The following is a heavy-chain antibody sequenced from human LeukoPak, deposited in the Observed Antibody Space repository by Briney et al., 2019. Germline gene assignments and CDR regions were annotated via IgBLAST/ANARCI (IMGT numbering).Heavy chain of an antibody. J-gene: IGHJ4*02. CDR2: ISSSSSTI. CDR1: GFTFSSYS. V-gene: IGHV3-48*04. CDR3: ARACGGDSMYYFDY. Sequence: GGSLRLSCAAFGFTFSSYSMNWVRQAPGKGLEWVSYISSSSSTIYYADSAKGRFTISRDNAKNSLYLQMNSLRAEDTAVYYCARACGGDSMYYFDYWGQGTLVTVSS. D-gene: IGHD2-21*02.